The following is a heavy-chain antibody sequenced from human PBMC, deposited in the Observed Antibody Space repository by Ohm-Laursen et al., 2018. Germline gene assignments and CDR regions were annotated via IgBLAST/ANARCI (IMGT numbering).Heavy chain of an antibody. V-gene: IGHV4-4*07. Sequence: GTLSLTCSVSGGSISNYYWSWIRQPAGKGLEWIGRIYPSGSTTYSPSLKSRVTMSVDTSKNQFSLKLSSVIAADTAVYYCARVKHSGLNDAFDIWGLGTVVSVSS. J-gene: IGHJ3*02. CDR2: IYPSGST. D-gene: IGHD1-14*01. CDR3: ARVKHSGLNDAFDI. CDR1: GGSISNYY.